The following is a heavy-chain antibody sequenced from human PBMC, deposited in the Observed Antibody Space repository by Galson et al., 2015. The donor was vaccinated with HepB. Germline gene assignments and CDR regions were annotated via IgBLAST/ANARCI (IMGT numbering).Heavy chain of an antibody. CDR2: ISANGDTT. D-gene: IGHD2-8*01. J-gene: IGHJ4*02. CDR3: ARDPAGSGPNFDC. V-gene: IGHV3-23*01. Sequence: SLRLSCAASGFTFDKYRMNWVRQAPGKGPEWVSGISANGDTTDYAASVRGRFTISRDNSKNTLYVQMNSLRAEDTALYYCARDPAGSGPNFDCWGQGTLVTVSS. CDR1: GFTFDKYR.